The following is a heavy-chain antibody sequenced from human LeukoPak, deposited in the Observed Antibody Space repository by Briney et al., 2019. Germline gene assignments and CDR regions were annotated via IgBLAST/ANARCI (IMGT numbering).Heavy chain of an antibody. D-gene: IGHD6-19*01. CDR2: ISSNGGST. Sequence: GGSLRLSCSALGFTFSSYAMHWVRQAPGRGLEYVSAISSNGGSTYYADSVKGRFTISRDNSKNTLYLQMSSLRAEDTAVYYCVKDTVAGTPTYYFDYWGQGTLVTVSS. J-gene: IGHJ4*02. CDR1: GFTFSSYA. CDR3: VKDTVAGTPTYYFDY. V-gene: IGHV3-64D*06.